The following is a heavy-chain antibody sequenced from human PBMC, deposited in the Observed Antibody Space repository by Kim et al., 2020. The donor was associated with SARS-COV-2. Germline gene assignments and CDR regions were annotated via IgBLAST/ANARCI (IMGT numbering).Heavy chain of an antibody. CDR3: ARDFFSGGADFGVVIGFDY. V-gene: IGHV4-59*01. Sequence: SETLSLTCTVSGGSISSYYWSWIRQPPGKGLEWIGYIYYSGSTNYNPSLKSRVTISVDTSKNQFSLKLSSVTAADTAVYYCARDFFSGGADFGVVIGFDYWGQGTLVTVSS. D-gene: IGHD3-3*01. CDR2: IYYSGST. J-gene: IGHJ4*02. CDR1: GGSISSYY.